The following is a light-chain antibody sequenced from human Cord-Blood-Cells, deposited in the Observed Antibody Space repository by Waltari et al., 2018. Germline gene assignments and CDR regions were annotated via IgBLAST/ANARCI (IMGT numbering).Light chain of an antibody. J-gene: IGKJ1*01. CDR3: QQYYSTPPT. Sequence: DIVMTQSPASLAVSLGDGATIDCKSSQSVLYSTNNKNYLAWYQQKPGQPPKLLIYWASTRESGVPDRFSGSGSGTDFTLTISSLQAEDVAVYYCQQYYSTPPTFGQGTKVEIK. CDR1: QSVLYSTNNKNY. CDR2: WAS. V-gene: IGKV4-1*01.